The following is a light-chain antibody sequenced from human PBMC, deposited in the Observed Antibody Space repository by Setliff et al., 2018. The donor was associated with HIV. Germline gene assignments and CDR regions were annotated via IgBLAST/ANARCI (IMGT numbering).Light chain of an antibody. CDR3: AAWDDSLNGYV. CDR1: RSTMGYNY. J-gene: IGLJ1*01. Sequence: QSALTQPPSASGTPGQRVTISCSGSRSTMGYNYVYWFQQVPGTAPKLLIYGNDQRPSGVPDRFSASKSGTSASLVISGLRSEDEADYYCAAWDDSLNGYVFGTGTKVTVL. CDR2: GND. V-gene: IGLV1-47*01.